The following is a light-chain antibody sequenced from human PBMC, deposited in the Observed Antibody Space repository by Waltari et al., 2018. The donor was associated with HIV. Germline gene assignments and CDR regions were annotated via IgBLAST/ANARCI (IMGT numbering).Light chain of an antibody. CDR3: QQYGSSPF. Sequence: EIVLTQSHGPLSLSPGEGVTLSCRASEGLTGSHLAWYQQKPGQTPRLLIYGASTRATGIPDRFSGSGSGTDFTLTISRLEPEDFAVYYCQQYGSSPFFGGGTKVEIK. CDR2: GAS. CDR1: EGLTGSH. J-gene: IGKJ4*01. V-gene: IGKV3-20*01.